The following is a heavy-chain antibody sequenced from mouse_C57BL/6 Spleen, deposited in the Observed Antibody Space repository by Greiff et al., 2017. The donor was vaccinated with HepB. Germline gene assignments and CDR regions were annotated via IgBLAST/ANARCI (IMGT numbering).Heavy chain of an antibody. CDR1: GYTFTSYW. D-gene: IGHD1-1*01. V-gene: IGHV1-69*01. CDR3: ARNYGSRKDYFDY. Sequence: QVQLQQPGAELVMPGASVKLSCKASGYTFTSYWMHWVKQRPGQGLEWIGEIDPSYSYTNYNQKFKGKSTLTVDKAYSTAYMQLSSLTSEDSAVYYCARNYGSRKDYFDYWGQGTTLTVSS. J-gene: IGHJ2*01. CDR2: IDPSYSYT.